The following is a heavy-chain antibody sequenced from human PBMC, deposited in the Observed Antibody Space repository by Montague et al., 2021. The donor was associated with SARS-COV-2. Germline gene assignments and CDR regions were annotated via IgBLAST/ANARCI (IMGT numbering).Heavy chain of an antibody. CDR2: INHSGST. J-gene: IGHJ5*02. CDR1: GGSVSDYY. Sequence: SETLSLTCAVYGGSVSDYYWSWMRQPPGKGLEWMGEINHSGSTNXXPSLKSRVTTSVDTSKNQFSLKLTSVTAADTAVYYCARGPRITMIVVVITDIWFDPWGQGTLVTVSS. V-gene: IGHV4-34*01. CDR3: ARGPRITMIVVVITDIWFDP. D-gene: IGHD3-22*01.